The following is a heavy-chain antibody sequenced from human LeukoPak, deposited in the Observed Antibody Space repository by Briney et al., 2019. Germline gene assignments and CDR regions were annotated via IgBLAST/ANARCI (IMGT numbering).Heavy chain of an antibody. V-gene: IGHV1-46*01. J-gene: IGHJ5*02. CDR3: ARDECPLWSISCHRGFDP. CDR2: INPSGGST. Sequence: ASVTVSCKASGYTFTSYYMHWVRQAPGQGLEWMGIINPSGGSTNYTQKFQGRVTMTRDTSTSTVYMELSSLRSEDTAVYYCARDECPLWSISCHRGFDPWGQGLLVTVSS. CDR1: GYTFTSYY. D-gene: IGHD2-2*02.